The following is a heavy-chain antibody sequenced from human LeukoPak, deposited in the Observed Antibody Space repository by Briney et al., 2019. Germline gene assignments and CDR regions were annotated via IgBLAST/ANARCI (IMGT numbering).Heavy chain of an antibody. J-gene: IGHJ4*02. CDR2: ISYDGSNK. Sequence: GGSLRLSCAASGFTFSSYGMHWVRQAPGKGLEWVAVISYDGSNKYYADSVKGRFTISRDNSKNTLYLQMNSLRAEDTAVYYCARESGSYGHYFDYWGQGTLVTVSS. V-gene: IGHV3-30*03. CDR1: GFTFSSYG. CDR3: ARESGSYGHYFDY. D-gene: IGHD5-18*01.